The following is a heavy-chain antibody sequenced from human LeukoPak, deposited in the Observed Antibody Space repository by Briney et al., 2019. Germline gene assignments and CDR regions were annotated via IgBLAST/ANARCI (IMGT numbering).Heavy chain of an antibody. J-gene: IGHJ4*02. Sequence: GGSLRLSCAASGFTVSSNYMSWVRQTPGKWLDWVSVIYSGGITYYADSVKGRFTISRDNSKNTLSLQMDSLRVEDTAVYYCARLVAGPYYFDSWGQGTLVTVSS. CDR3: ARLVAGPYYFDS. V-gene: IGHV3-53*01. CDR1: GFTVSSNY. D-gene: IGHD6-19*01. CDR2: IYSGGIT.